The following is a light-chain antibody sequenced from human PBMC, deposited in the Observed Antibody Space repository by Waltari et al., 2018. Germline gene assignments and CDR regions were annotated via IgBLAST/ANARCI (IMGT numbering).Light chain of an antibody. J-gene: IGLJ2*01. V-gene: IGLV2-14*03. Sequence: QSALTQPASVSGSPGQSITIPCTRTSRDDGGSISVSWYQQHPGKAPTLMIYDVSNRPSGVSNRFSGSKSGNTASLTISGLQAEEEADYSCSSYTSSNNMVFGGGTRLTVL. CDR2: DVS. CDR3: SSYTSSNNMV. CDR1: SRDDGGSIS.